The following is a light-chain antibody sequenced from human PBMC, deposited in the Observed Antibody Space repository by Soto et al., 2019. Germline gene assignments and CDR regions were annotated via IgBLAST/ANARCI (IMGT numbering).Light chain of an antibody. CDR2: EAS. CDR1: RFLAGPH. J-gene: IGKJ4*01. CDR3: HHCGGAPLT. V-gene: IGKV3-20*01. Sequence: EIVLTQSPDTVALSPGERVTLSCRASRFLAGPHIAWYHQRRRQTPTLLMYEASTRATAIPSRFSGSGSKADCTLTIISLEPEDAGIYYCHHCGGAPLTFGGGTRLQIK.